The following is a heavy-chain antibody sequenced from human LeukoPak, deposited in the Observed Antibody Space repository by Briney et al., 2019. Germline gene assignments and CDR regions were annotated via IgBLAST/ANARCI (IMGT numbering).Heavy chain of an antibody. D-gene: IGHD6-19*01. CDR2: IYWNDDK. V-gene: IGHV2-5*01. CDR3: AARMYSGWPDVFDI. CDR1: GFSVRTPGVG. Sequence: ESGPTLVNPPQTLTVTCTFSGFSVRTPGVGVGWIRQPPGKALEWLALIYWNDDKRYSPSLKSRLTITKDTSKNQVVLTMTNMDPVDTATYYCAARMYSGWPDVFDIWGQGTMVTVSS. J-gene: IGHJ3*02.